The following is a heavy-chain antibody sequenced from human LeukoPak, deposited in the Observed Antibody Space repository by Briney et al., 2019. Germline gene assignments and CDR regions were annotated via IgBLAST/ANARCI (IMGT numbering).Heavy chain of an antibody. CDR2: ISSSASTI. CDR1: GFSFSDYY. J-gene: IGHJ4*02. CDR3: ARGWWFHDW. V-gene: IGHV3-11*04. D-gene: IGHD2-15*01. Sequence: GGSLRLSCVASGFSFSDYYMTWIRQAPGKGLEWISYISSSASTIYYADSVKSRFTISRDNVKNSLYLQMNSLRAEDTAVYYCARGWWFHDWWGQGTLVTVSS.